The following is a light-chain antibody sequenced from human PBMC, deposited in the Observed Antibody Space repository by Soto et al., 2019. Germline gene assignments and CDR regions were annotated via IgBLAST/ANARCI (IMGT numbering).Light chain of an antibody. CDR2: EVS. J-gene: IGLJ1*01. Sequence: QSVLTQPASVSGSPGQSITISCTGTSSDVGSYNLVSWYQQHPGKAPKLMIYEVSKRPSGVSNRFSGSKSGNTASLTISGLQAEDEADYYCCSYAGSITHYDFGTGTKVTVL. CDR3: CSYAGSITHYD. V-gene: IGLV2-23*02. CDR1: SSDVGSYNL.